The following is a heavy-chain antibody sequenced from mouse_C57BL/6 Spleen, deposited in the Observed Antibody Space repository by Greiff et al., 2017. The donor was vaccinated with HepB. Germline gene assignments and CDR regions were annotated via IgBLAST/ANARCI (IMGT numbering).Heavy chain of an antibody. V-gene: IGHV14-1*01. Sequence: EVQLQQSGAELVRPGASVKLSCTASGFNIKDYYMHWVKQRPEQGLEWIGRIDPEDGDTEYAPKFQGKATMTADTSSNTAYLQLSSLTSEDTAVYYCTTFHSSGYRSAYPGQRTLVPVPA. D-gene: IGHD3-2*02. CDR3: TTFHSSGYRSAY. CDR1: GFNIKDYY. J-gene: IGHJ3*01. CDR2: IDPEDGDT.